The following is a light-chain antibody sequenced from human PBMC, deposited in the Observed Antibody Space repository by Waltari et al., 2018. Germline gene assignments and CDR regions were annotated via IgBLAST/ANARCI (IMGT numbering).Light chain of an antibody. CDR3: QQYYSLPWT. Sequence: VLTPSPSTLSLSPGERATLSCMASVPIGNDYLAWYQQRPGQAPRLLRYGASGRASGISDKFSGSGSGTDFTLTIGRLDPEDFALYYCQQYYSLPWTFGQGTRVDIK. V-gene: IGKV3-20*01. CDR1: VPIGNDY. J-gene: IGKJ1*01. CDR2: GAS.